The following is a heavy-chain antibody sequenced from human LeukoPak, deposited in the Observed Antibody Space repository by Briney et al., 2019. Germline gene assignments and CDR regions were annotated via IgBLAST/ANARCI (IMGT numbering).Heavy chain of an antibody. CDR1: GFTFSDYY. V-gene: IGHV3-11*01. CDR3: ARVVEMATIFYYYYYMDV. D-gene: IGHD5-24*01. CDR2: ISSSGSTI. Sequence: GGSLRLSCAASGFTFSDYYMSWIRQAPGKGLEWVSCISSSGSTIYYADSVKGRFTISRDNAKNSLYLQMNSLRAEDTAVYYCARVVEMATIFYYYYYMDVWGKGTTVTVSS. J-gene: IGHJ6*03.